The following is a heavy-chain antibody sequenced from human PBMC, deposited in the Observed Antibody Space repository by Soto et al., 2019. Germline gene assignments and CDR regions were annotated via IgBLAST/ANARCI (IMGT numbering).Heavy chain of an antibody. CDR3: ARSTDDYIWGSYRYPRGYYFDY. D-gene: IGHD3-16*02. CDR2: ISAYNGNT. V-gene: IGHV1-18*01. Sequence: QVQLVQSGAEVKKPGASVKVSCKASGYTFTSYGISWVRQAPGQGLEWMGWISAYNGNTNYAQKLQGRVTMTTDTSRSTAYMELRSLRSGDTAVYYCARSTDDYIWGSYRYPRGYYFDYWGQGTLVTVSS. J-gene: IGHJ4*02. CDR1: GYTFTSYG.